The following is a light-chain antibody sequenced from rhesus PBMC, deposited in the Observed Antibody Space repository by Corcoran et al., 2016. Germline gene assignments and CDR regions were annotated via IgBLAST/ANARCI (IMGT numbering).Light chain of an antibody. J-gene: IGKJ2*01. CDR1: QGINKE. CDR3: LQDYTTPYS. V-gene: IGKV1-94*01. Sequence: DIQMTQSPSSLSTSVGDRVTVTCRASQGINKELSWYQKKPGKAPTLLIYAASSLKTVVSSRFSASGAGTDYSLSISSLQPEDVATYYCLQDYTTPYSFGQGTKVEIK. CDR2: AAS.